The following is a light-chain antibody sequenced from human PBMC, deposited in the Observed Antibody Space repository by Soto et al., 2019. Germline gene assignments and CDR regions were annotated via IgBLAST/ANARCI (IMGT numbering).Light chain of an antibody. CDR1: QSVSSY. J-gene: IGKJ2*01. Sequence: EIVLTQSPATLSLSPGERATLSCRASQSVSSYLACYQQKPGQAPRLLIYDASNRATGIPARFSGSGSGTDFTLTISSLEPEDFAVYYCQQRSNWPPYTFGPGTKLEIK. V-gene: IGKV3-11*01. CDR2: DAS. CDR3: QQRSNWPPYT.